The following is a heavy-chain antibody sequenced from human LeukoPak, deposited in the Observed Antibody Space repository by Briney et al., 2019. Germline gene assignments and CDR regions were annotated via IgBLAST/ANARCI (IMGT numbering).Heavy chain of an antibody. V-gene: IGHV3-9*01. Sequence: GGSLRLSCAASGFTFDDYAMHWVRQAPGKGLEWVSGISWNSGSIGYADSVKGRFTISRDNAKNSLYLQMNSLRAEDTALYYCARSRYCSGGSCYFFDYWGQGTLVTVSS. CDR2: ISWNSGSI. CDR3: ARSRYCSGGSCYFFDY. D-gene: IGHD2-15*01. CDR1: GFTFDDYA. J-gene: IGHJ4*02.